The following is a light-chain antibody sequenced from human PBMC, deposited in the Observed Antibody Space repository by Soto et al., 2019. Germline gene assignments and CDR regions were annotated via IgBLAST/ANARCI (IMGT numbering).Light chain of an antibody. V-gene: IGKV1-27*01. CDR2: AAS. CDR1: QGIGVY. J-gene: IGKJ4*01. CDR3: QKYNSPPLT. Sequence: DIQMTPSPSSLSASLGDRVTITCRASQGIGVYLAWFQQRPGRVPSLLIYAASTLQSGVPSRFSGSGSGTDFTLTISSLQPEDVATYYCQKYNSPPLTFGGGTKVDIK.